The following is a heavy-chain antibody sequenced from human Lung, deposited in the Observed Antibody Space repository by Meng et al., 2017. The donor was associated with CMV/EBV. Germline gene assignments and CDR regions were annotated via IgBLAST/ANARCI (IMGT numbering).Heavy chain of an antibody. CDR2: ITGSGSST. V-gene: IGHV3-23*01. D-gene: IGHD2-2*01. J-gene: IGHJ6*02. CDR3: VKGTGPAAIYYHGMDV. Sequence: GGSLRLXCVASGFTFDNYAMSWVRQAPGKGLEWVSGITGSGSSTYYAASVKGRFTISKDNSKNMLYLQVSSLGAEDTAVYYCVKGTGPAAIYYHGMDVWGQGXTVTVSS. CDR1: GFTFDNYA.